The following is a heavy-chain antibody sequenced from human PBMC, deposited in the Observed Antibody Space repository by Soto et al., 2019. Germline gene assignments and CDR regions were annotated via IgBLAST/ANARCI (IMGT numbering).Heavy chain of an antibody. CDR2: IYRTGST. Sequence: SETLSLTCAVSGGSFTSNNWWTWVRQPPGQGLEWIGEIYRTGSTNYNPSLKNRVTISLDKSENQFSLKVTSLTAADTAVYYCASRDPGTSVDYWGQGTLVTVAS. D-gene: IGHD1-7*01. CDR1: GGSFTSNNW. V-gene: IGHV4-4*02. CDR3: ASRDPGTSVDY. J-gene: IGHJ4*02.